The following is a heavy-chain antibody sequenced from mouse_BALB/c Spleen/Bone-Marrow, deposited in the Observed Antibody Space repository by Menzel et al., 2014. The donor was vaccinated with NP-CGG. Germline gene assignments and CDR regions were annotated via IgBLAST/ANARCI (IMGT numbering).Heavy chain of an antibody. V-gene: IGHV3-2*02. CDR1: GYSITSDYA. CDR3: ARGGYDDAVDY. J-gene: IGHJ4*01. CDR2: ISYSGST. Sequence: EVQLQESGPGPVKPSQSLSLTCTVTGYSITSDYAWNWIRQFPGNKLEWMGYISYSGSTSYNPSLKSRISITRDTSKNQFFLQLNSVTSEDTATYYCARGGYDDAVDYWGQGTSVTVSS. D-gene: IGHD2-14*01.